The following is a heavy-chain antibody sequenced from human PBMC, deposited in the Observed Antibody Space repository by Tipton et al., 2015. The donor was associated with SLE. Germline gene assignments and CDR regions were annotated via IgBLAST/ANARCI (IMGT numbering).Heavy chain of an antibody. J-gene: IGHJ6*02. CDR3: ASHGFYYYYGMDV. Sequence: TLSLTCAVYGGSFSGYYWSWIRQPPGKGLEWIGYIYYSGNTNYNPSLKSRVTISVDTSKNQFSLKLSSVTAADTAVYYCASHGFYYYYGMDVWGQGTTVTVSS. V-gene: IGHV4-59*12. CDR2: IYYSGNT. CDR1: GGSFSGYY.